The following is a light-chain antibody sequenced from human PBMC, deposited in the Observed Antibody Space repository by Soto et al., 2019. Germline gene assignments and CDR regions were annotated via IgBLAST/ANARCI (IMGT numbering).Light chain of an antibody. CDR1: QSVGNK. CDR3: QQYGTSPYT. V-gene: IGKV3-20*01. J-gene: IGKJ2*01. CDR2: AAS. Sequence: EIVVTQSPATLSVSPGERATLSCRASQSVGNKVAWYQHKPGQTPRLIIYAASSRATGVPDRFSGSGSGTDFTLTISRLEPEDFAVYYCQQYGTSPYTFGQGTKLEIK.